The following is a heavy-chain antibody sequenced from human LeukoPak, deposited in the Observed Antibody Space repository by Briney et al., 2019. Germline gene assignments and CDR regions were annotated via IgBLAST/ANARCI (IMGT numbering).Heavy chain of an antibody. CDR1: GYTFTSYG. D-gene: IGHD3-10*01. V-gene: IGHV1-18*01. CDR3: ARDLGLVRSLWFGEPPQGP. CDR2: ISAYNGNT. J-gene: IGHJ5*02. Sequence: ASVKVSCKASGYTFTSYGISWVRQAPGQGLEWMGWISAYNGNTNYAQKLQGRVTMTTDTSTSTAYMELRSLRSDDTAVYYCARDLGLVRSLWFGEPPQGPWGQGTLVTVSS.